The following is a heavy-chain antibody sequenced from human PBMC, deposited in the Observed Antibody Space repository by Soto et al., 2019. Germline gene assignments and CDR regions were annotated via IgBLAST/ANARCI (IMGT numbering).Heavy chain of an antibody. CDR2: IYHSGST. V-gene: IGHV4-30-2*01. J-gene: IGHJ5*02. Sequence: QLQLQESGSGLVKPSQTLSLTCAVSGGSISRGGYSWSWIRQPPGKGLEWIGYIYHSGSTYYNPSPQRRATISVDTSKNQFSLKLSSATAADTAVYYSARVPDRWGQGPLVTVSS. CDR1: GGSISRGGYS. D-gene: IGHD2-2*01. CDR3: ARVPDR.